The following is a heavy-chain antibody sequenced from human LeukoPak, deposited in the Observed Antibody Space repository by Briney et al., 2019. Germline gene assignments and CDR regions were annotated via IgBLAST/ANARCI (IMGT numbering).Heavy chain of an antibody. CDR1: GGSFSGYY. V-gene: IGHV4-34*01. CDR2: INHSGST. CDR3: ARGISRWYHKGGFIDY. J-gene: IGHJ4*02. D-gene: IGHD6-13*01. Sequence: SETLSLTCAVYGGSFSGYYWSWIRQPPGKGLEWIGEINHSGSTNYNPSLKSRVTISVDTSKNQFSLKLSSVTAADTAAYYCARGISRWYHKGGFIDYWGQGTLVTVSS.